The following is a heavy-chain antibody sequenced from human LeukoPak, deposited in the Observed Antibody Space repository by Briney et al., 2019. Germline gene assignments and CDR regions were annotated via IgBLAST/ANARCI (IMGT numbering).Heavy chain of an antibody. CDR1: GYTFTSYG. Sequence: SVKVSCKASGYTFTSYGISWVRQAPGQGLEWMGGIIPIFGTANYAQKFQGRVTITADESTSTAYMELSSLRSEDTAVYYCARIDRITIFGVADYYYYYGMDVWGQGTTVTVSS. D-gene: IGHD3-3*01. V-gene: IGHV1-69*13. CDR3: ARIDRITIFGVADYYYYYGMDV. CDR2: IIPIFGTA. J-gene: IGHJ6*02.